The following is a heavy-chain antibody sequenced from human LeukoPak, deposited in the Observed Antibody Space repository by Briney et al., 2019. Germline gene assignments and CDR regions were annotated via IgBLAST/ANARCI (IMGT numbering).Heavy chain of an antibody. CDR3: VTDSLEWSSLPDY. CDR2: ISRSTSYI. Sequence: GWALTLSYAAYGFTFSSYIMNWVRQAPGKGVEWVSGISRSTSYIYYADSAQARCTISRDNAKNSLYLQMNSLRAEDTAVYYCVTDSLEWSSLPDYWGQGTLLTVSS. CDR1: GFTFSSYI. V-gene: IGHV3-21*01. J-gene: IGHJ4*02. D-gene: IGHD3-3*01.